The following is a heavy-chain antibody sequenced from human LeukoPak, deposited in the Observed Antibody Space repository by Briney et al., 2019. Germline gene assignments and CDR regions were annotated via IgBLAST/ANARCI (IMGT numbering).Heavy chain of an antibody. CDR1: GFTFSSYS. J-gene: IGHJ6*02. CDR3: ARGVNYYYYGMDV. D-gene: IGHD3-3*01. V-gene: IGHV3-21*01. Sequence: GGSLRLSCAASGFTFSSYSMNWVRQAPGKGLGWVSSISSSSSYIYYADSVKGRFTISRDNAKNSLYLLMNGLRAEDTAVYYCARGVNYYYYGMDVWGQGTTVTVSS. CDR2: ISSSSSYI.